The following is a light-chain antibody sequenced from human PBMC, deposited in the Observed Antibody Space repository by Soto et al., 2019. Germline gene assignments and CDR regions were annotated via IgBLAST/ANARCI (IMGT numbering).Light chain of an antibody. Sequence: QSVLTQPPSASGTPGQRVTIPCSGSSSNIGSNFVYWYQHLPGTAPKLLIYRNNQRPSGVPDRFSVSKSGTSASLAISGLRSEDEADYYCATWDDSLSAWVFGGGTKLTVL. CDR2: RNN. J-gene: IGLJ3*02. CDR1: SSNIGSNF. V-gene: IGLV1-47*01. CDR3: ATWDDSLSAWV.